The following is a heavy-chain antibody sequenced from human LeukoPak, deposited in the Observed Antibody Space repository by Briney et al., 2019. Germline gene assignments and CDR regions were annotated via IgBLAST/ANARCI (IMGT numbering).Heavy chain of an antibody. V-gene: IGHV4-61*02. CDR2: IYTSGST. CDR1: GGSISSGSYY. D-gene: IGHD2-15*01. J-gene: IGHJ5*02. Sequence: PSQTLSLTCTVSGGSISSGSYYWSWIRQPAGKGLELIGRIYTSGSTNYNPSLKSRVTISVDTSKNQFSLKLSSVTAADTAVYYCARDLRYCSGGSCYSRWFDPWGQGTLVTVSS. CDR3: ARDLRYCSGGSCYSRWFDP.